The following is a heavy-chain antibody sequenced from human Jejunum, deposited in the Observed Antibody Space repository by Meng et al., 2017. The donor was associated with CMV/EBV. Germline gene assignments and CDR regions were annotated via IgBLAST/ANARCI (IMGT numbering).Heavy chain of an antibody. CDR1: IRTYY. J-gene: IGHJ4*02. CDR2: IYYSGYT. V-gene: IGHV4-59*01. CDR3: ARVPAELGSSSSSYYFDS. Sequence: IRTYYWSWIRQTPGKGLEWIGYIYYSGYTNYNPSLKSRVTISVDSPENQFSLKLTSVTAADTAVYYCARVPAELGSSSSSYYFDSWGQGTLVTVSS. D-gene: IGHD6-13*01.